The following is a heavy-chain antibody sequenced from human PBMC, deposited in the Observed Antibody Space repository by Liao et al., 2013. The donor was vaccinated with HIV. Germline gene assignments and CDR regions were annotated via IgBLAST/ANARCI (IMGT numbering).Heavy chain of an antibody. CDR1: GGYISSGSYY. D-gene: IGHD1-26*01. V-gene: IGHV4-61*02. Sequence: QVQLQESGPGLVKPSQTLSLTCSVSGGYISSGSYYWSWIRQPAGKGLEWIGRLYTTGSTNYNPSLKSRVTISVDTAKNQFSLNLTSVTASDTAIYYCARGIDRFGASYYDYFQLWGQGTLVTVSS. CDR3: ARGIDRFGASYYDYFQL. CDR2: LYTTGST. J-gene: IGHJ1*01.